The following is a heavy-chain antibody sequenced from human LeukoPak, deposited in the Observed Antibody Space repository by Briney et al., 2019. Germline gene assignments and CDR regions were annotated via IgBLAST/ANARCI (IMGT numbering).Heavy chain of an antibody. D-gene: IGHD3-22*01. CDR1: GFTVSSCY. CDR3: ARATSAYYYPDAFDI. Sequence: GGSLRLSCAASGFTVSSCYMSWVRQAPGKGLEWVSVLYSDGTTYYADSVKGRFTISRDNSKNTLYLQMSGLRAEDTAVYYCARATSAYYYPDAFDIWGQGTMVTVSS. CDR2: LYSDGTT. J-gene: IGHJ3*02. V-gene: IGHV3-53*01.